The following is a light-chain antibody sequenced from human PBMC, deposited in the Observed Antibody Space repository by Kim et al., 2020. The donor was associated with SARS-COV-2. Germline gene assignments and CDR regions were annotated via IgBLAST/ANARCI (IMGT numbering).Light chain of an antibody. V-gene: IGLV2-8*01. J-gene: IGLJ2*01. CDR3: CSYAGSNNTVL. Sequence: VTISITGTGTDVDGYNCVSCYQYHPRTAHNLMLYEVSVRPPGVPDSFRCSESGNADSPSVSGSQAQDEADYYCCSYAGSNNTVLFGGGTQLTVL. CDR1: GTDVDGYNC. CDR2: EVS.